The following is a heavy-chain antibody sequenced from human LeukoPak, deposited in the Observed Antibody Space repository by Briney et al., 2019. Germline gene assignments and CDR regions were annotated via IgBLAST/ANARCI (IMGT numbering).Heavy chain of an antibody. J-gene: IGHJ6*04. CDR3: AKGPPTSYYYYGMDV. CDR2: ISYDGSNK. CDR1: GFTFSSYG. Sequence: PGRSLRLSCAASGFTFSSYGMHWVRQAPGKGLEWVAVISYDGSNKYYADSVKGRFTISRDNSKNTLYLQMNSLRAEDTAVYYCAKGPPTSYYYYGMDVRGKGTTVTVSS. V-gene: IGHV3-30*18.